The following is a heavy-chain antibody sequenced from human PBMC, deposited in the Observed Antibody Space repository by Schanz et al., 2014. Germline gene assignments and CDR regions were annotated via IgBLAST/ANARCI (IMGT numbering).Heavy chain of an antibody. J-gene: IGHJ4*02. CDR3: ARAHGNNWYGKGLDY. V-gene: IGHV3-23*04. Sequence: VQLVESGGGVVQPGRSLRLSCAASGFTFSTYAMSWVRQAPGKGLEWVSTISASGGSTYYADSVKGRFTISRDNSKNTLYLQMNSLRADDTAVYFCARAHGNNWYGKGLDYWGQGTQVTVSS. CDR1: GFTFSTYA. D-gene: IGHD1-1*01. CDR2: ISASGGST.